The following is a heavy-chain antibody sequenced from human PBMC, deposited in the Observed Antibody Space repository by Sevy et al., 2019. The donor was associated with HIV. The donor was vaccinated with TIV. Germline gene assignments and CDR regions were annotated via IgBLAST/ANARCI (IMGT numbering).Heavy chain of an antibody. Sequence: GGSLRLSCTASGFTFGDYCMSWVRQAPGKGLEWVAFLKSDVYGGTVDHAASVRGRFVISRDDSKTIAYLQMNDLKTEDTGVYYCTGWKAAQSIFGYRGQGALVTVSS. CDR1: GFTFGDYC. V-gene: IGHV3-49*04. CDR2: LKSDVYGGTV. D-gene: IGHD6-13*01. CDR3: TGWKAAQSIFGY. J-gene: IGHJ4*02.